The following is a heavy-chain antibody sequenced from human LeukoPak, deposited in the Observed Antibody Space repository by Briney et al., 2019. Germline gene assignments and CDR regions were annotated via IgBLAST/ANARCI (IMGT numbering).Heavy chain of an antibody. V-gene: IGHV3-23*01. CDR1: GFTLSSYA. J-gene: IGHJ4*02. Sequence: PGGSLRLSCAASGFTLSSYAMSWVRQGPGKGLEWVSAISVSGNTYHADSVKGRFTISRDSSKNTLYLQMNSLRAEDAAVYYCAKAPATTCSGAYCYPFDYWGQGTLVTVSS. CDR3: AKAPATTCSGAYCYPFDY. D-gene: IGHD2-15*01. CDR2: ISVSGNT.